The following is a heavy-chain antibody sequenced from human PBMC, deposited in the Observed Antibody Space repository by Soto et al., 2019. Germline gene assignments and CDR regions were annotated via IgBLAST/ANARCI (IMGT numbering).Heavy chain of an antibody. CDR1: GYTFSSYW. D-gene: IGHD2-15*01. V-gene: IGHV5-51*01. CDR3: ARVRGCSDGTCYPFDY. Sequence: PGESLKISCKGSGYTFSSYWIAWVRQMPGKGLEWVGIIYPGDSETRITPSFQGQVSISADKSINTAYLQWSSLWAPDTAMYYCARVRGCSDGTCYPFDYWGQGTRVTVSS. J-gene: IGHJ4*02. CDR2: IYPGDSET.